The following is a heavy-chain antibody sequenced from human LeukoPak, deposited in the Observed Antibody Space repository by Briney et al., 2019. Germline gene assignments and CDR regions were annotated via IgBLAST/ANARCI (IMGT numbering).Heavy chain of an antibody. J-gene: IGHJ6*02. V-gene: IGHV3-11*01. CDR3: ARSSNSYGMDV. Sequence: GGSLRLSCAASGFTFSDYYMSWIRQAPGKGLEWVSYISSSCSTIYYADSVKGRFTISRDNAKNSLYLQMSSLRADDTAVYYCARSSNSYGMDVWGQGTTVTVSS. CDR1: GFTFSDYY. D-gene: IGHD6-13*01. CDR2: ISSSCSTI.